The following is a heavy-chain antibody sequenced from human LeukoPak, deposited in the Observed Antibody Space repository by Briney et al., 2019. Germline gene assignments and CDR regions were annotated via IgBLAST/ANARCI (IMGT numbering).Heavy chain of an antibody. CDR3: ARDVFESDANSGDGFDY. J-gene: IGHJ4*02. D-gene: IGHD2-2*01. Sequence: ASVKVSCKASGYTFTNYGISWVRQAPGQGLEWMGWISAYNGDTNYVQKLQGRITMTTGTSTSTAYMELRSLRSDDTAVYYCARDVFESDANSGDGFDYWGQGTLVTVSS. CDR1: GYTFTNYG. CDR2: ISAYNGDT. V-gene: IGHV1-18*01.